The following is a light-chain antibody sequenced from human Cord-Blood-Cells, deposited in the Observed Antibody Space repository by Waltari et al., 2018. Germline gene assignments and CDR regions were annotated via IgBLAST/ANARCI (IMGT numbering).Light chain of an antibody. CDR1: SLRSYY. CDR2: GKN. Sequence: SSELTQDPAVSVAFGQTVRIKCQGDSLRSYYASCYQQKPGQAPVLVIYGKNNRPSGIPERFSGSSSGNTASLTITGAQAEDEADYYCTSRDSSGNHWVFGGGNKLTVL. V-gene: IGLV3-19*01. J-gene: IGLJ3*02. CDR3: TSRDSSGNHWV.